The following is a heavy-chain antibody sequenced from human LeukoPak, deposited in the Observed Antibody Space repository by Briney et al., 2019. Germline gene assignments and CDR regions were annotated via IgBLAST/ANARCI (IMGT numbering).Heavy chain of an antibody. Sequence: ASVKVSCKASGYTFTGYYMHWVRQAPGQGLEWMGWINPNSGGTNYAQKFQGRVTMTRDTSISTAYMELSRLRSDDTAVYYCASDVPVVPAAITAEYFQHWGQGTLVTVSS. D-gene: IGHD2-2*02. J-gene: IGHJ1*01. CDR2: INPNSGGT. CDR3: ASDVPVVPAAITAEYFQH. V-gene: IGHV1-2*02. CDR1: GYTFTGYY.